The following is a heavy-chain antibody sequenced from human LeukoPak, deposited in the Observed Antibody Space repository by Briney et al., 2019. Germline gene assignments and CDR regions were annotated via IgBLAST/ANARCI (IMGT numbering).Heavy chain of an antibody. J-gene: IGHJ3*02. Sequence: GGSLRLSCAASGSTFSSYWMSWVRQAPGKGLEWVANIKQDGSEKFYVDSVKGRFTISRDNAKNSLYLQMDSLRADDTAVYYCATGRFLEWLSQVFDIWGQGTMVTVSS. D-gene: IGHD3-3*01. V-gene: IGHV3-7*05. CDR1: GSTFSSYW. CDR2: IKQDGSEK. CDR3: ATGRFLEWLSQVFDI.